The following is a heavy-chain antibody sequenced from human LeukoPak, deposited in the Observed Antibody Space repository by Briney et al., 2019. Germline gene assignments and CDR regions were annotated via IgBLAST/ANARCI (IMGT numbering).Heavy chain of an antibody. V-gene: IGHV1-24*01. Sequence: ASVKVSCKVSGYTLTELSMHWVRQAPGKGLEWMGGLDPEDGETIYAQKFQGRVTMTEDTSTDTAYMELSSLRSEDTAVYYCATALFIAYDSNWFDPWGQGTLVTVSS. CDR1: GYTLTELS. CDR2: LDPEDGET. D-gene: IGHD3-3*01. CDR3: ATALFIAYDSNWFDP. J-gene: IGHJ5*02.